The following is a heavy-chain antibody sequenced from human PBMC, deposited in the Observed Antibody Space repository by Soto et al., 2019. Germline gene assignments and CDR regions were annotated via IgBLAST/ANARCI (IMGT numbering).Heavy chain of an antibody. J-gene: IGHJ3*02. V-gene: IGHV4-59*01. D-gene: IGHD3-10*01. CDR3: ARVWGGAFDI. CDR2: IYYSGST. CDR1: GGSISSYY. Sequence: QVQLQESGPGLVKPSETLSLTCTVSGGSISSYYWSWIRQPPGKRLEWIGYIYYSGSTNYNPPLKSRVTISVDTSKIQFSLKLSSVTAADTAVYYCARVWGGAFDIWGQGTMVTVSS.